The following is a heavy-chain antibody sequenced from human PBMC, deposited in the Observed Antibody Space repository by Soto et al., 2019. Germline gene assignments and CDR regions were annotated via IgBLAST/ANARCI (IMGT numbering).Heavy chain of an antibody. CDR2: IYHSGST. CDR3: ARVSGSYYYGMDV. V-gene: IGHV4-4*02. CDR1: GGSISSSNW. Sequence: PSETLSLTCAVSGGSISSSNWWSWVRQPPGKGLGWIGEIYHSGSTNYNPSLKSRVTISVDKPKNQFSLKLSSVTAADTAVYYCARVSGSYYYGMDVWGQGTTVTVSS. J-gene: IGHJ6*02. D-gene: IGHD1-26*01.